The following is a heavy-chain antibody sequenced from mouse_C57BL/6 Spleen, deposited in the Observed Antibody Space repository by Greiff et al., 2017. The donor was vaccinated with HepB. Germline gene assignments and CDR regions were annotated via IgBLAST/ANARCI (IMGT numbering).Heavy chain of an antibody. J-gene: IGHJ1*03. Sequence: VQLQQPGAELVKPGASVKLSCKASGYTFTSYWMHWVKQRPGQGLEWIGMIHPNSGSTNYNEKFKSKATLTVDKSSSTAYMQLSSLTSEDSAVYYCARRGHGSPWYFDVWGTGTTVTVSS. D-gene: IGHD1-1*01. CDR2: IHPNSGST. V-gene: IGHV1-64*01. CDR3: ARRGHGSPWYFDV. CDR1: GYTFTSYW.